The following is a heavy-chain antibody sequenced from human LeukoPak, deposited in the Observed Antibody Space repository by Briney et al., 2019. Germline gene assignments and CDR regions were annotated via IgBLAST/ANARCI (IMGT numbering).Heavy chain of an antibody. V-gene: IGHV1-46*01. CDR1: GYTFTSYY. CDR3: ARDPNIVVVPAAIVSLLTDNWFDP. D-gene: IGHD2-2*02. CDR2: INPSGGST. J-gene: IGHJ5*02. Sequence: ASVKVSCKASGYTFTSYYMHWVRQAPGQGLEWMGIINPSGGSTSYAQKFQGRVTMTRDTSTSTVYMELSSLRSEDTAVYYCARDPNIVVVPAAIVSLLTDNWFDPWGQGTLVTVSS.